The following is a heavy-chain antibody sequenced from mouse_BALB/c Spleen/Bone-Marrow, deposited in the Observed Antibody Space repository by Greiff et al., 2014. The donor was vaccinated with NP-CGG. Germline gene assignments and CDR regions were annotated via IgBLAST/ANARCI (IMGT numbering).Heavy chain of an antibody. CDR3: ARDRAYYYAMDY. CDR1: GFTLRGYG. Sequence: EVKLMESGGGLLKPGGSLKFSCAASGFTLRGYGMSWVRQLPAKGLGLVATIYSNGGSTYYPDSVKGRFTISRDNAKNTLYPQMSSLKSEDTAMYYCARDRAYYYAMDYWGQGTSVTVSS. J-gene: IGHJ4*01. CDR2: IYSNGGST. D-gene: IGHD3-1*01. V-gene: IGHV5-6-3*01.